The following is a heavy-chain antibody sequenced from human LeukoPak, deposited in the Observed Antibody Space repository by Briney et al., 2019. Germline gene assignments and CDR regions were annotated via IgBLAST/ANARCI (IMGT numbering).Heavy chain of an antibody. CDR2: ISGSGGST. J-gene: IGHJ4*02. D-gene: IGHD3-22*01. CDR3: AKISYDSSGYYYLDY. Sequence: PGGSLRLSCAASGFTFSSYAMSWVRQAPGKGLEWVSAISGSGGSTYYADFVKGRFTISRDNSKNTLYLQMNSLRAEDTAVYYCAKISYDSSGYYYLDYWGQGTLVTVSS. V-gene: IGHV3-23*01. CDR1: GFTFSSYA.